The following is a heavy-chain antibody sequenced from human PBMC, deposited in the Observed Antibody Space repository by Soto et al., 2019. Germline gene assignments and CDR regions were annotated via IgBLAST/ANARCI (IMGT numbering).Heavy chain of an antibody. V-gene: IGHV1-3*01. D-gene: IGHD3-10*01. CDR2: INAGNGNT. CDR3: ARDRKSGVGWFDP. Sequence: ASVKVSCKASGYTFTSYAMHWVRQAPGQRLEWMGWINAGNGNTKYSQKFQGRVTITRDTSASTAYMELSSPRSEDTAVYYCARDRKSGVGWFDPWGQGTLVTVSS. J-gene: IGHJ5*02. CDR1: GYTFTSYA.